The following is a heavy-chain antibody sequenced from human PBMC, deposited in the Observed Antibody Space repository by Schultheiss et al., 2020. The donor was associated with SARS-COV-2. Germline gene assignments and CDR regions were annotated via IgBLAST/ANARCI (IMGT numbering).Heavy chain of an antibody. CDR2: IYYSGST. Sequence: GSLRLSCTVSGGSISSYYWSWIRQPPGKGLEWIGYIYYSGSTNYNPSLKSRVTISVDTSKNQFSLKLSSVTAADTAVYYCAKDGDRSGIFFYYYYMDVWGKGTTVTVSS. CDR3: AKDGDRSGIFFYYYYMDV. CDR1: GGSISSYY. J-gene: IGHJ6*03. V-gene: IGHV4-59*12. D-gene: IGHD2/OR15-2a*01.